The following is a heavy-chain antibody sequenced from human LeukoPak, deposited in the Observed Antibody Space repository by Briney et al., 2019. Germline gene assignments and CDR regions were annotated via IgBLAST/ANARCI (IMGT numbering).Heavy chain of an antibody. CDR3: ASGSSSWAYYFDC. CDR1: GGSISSGGYS. V-gene: IGHV4-30-2*01. Sequence: SQTLSLTCAVSGGSISSGGYSWSWIRQPPGKGLEWIGYIYHSGSTYYNPSLKSRVTISVDRSKNQFSLKLSSVTAADTAVYYCASGSSSWAYYFDCWGQGTLVTVSS. J-gene: IGHJ4*02. CDR2: IYHSGST. D-gene: IGHD6-13*01.